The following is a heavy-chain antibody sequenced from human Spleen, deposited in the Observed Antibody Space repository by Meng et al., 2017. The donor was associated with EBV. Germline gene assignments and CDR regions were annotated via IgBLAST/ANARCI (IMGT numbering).Heavy chain of an antibody. CDR2: SNHSGST. CDR1: GGSFSGYY. Sequence: QVQLQQLGPGLLKPSEPLSLTCAVYGGSFSGYYWSWIRQPPGKGLEWIGESNHSGSTNYNPSLKSRVTISVDTSKNQFSLRLSSVTAADTAVYYCAKGRIVTRSPWFDPWGRGTLVTVSS. D-gene: IGHD6-6*01. CDR3: AKGRIVTRSPWFDP. J-gene: IGHJ5*02. V-gene: IGHV4-34*01.